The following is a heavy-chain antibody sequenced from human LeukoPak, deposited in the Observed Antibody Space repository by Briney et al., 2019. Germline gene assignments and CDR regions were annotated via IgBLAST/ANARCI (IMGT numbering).Heavy chain of an antibody. D-gene: IGHD2-15*01. CDR3: ASYCSGGSCYNYHAFDI. J-gene: IGHJ3*02. V-gene: IGHV4-38-2*01. Sequence: PSETLSLTCAVSGYSISSGYYWGWIRQPPGKGLEWIGSIYHSGSTYYNPSLKSRVTISVDTSKNQISLRLSSVTAADTAVYYCASYCSGGSCYNYHAFDIWGQGTMVTVSS. CDR2: IYHSGST. CDR1: GYSISSGYY.